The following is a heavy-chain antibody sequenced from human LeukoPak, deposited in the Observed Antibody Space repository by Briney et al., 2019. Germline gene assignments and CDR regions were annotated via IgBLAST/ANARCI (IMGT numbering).Heavy chain of an antibody. D-gene: IGHD2-15*01. J-gene: IGHJ4*02. CDR1: GFTFSSYS. Sequence: GGSLRLSCAASGFTFSSYSMNWVRQAPGKGLEWVSSISSSSSYIYYADSVKGRFTISRDNAKNSLYLQMNSLRAEDTAVYYCAREAKNGYCSGGSCYSDYWGQGTLVTVSS. CDR2: ISSSSSYI. CDR3: AREAKNGYCSGGSCYSDY. V-gene: IGHV3-21*01.